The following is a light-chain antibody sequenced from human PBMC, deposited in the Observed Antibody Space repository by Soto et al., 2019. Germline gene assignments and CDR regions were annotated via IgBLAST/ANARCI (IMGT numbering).Light chain of an antibody. V-gene: IGLV2-14*01. CDR3: SSYTSSSPLVV. J-gene: IGLJ2*01. CDR2: DVS. Sequence: QSALTQPASVSGSPGQSITISCTGTSSDVGGYNYVSWYQQHPGKAPKLLIYDVSNRPSGVSNRFSGSKSGSTASLTSSGLQAEDEADYYGSSYTSSSPLVVFGGGTKRTVL. CDR1: SSDVGGYNY.